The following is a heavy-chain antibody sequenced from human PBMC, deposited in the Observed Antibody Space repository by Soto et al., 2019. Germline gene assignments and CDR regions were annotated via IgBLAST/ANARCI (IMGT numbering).Heavy chain of an antibody. D-gene: IGHD1-26*01. Sequence: ASVKVSWKTSGGTFSSYAISWVRQAPGQGLEWMGGIIPIFGTANYAQKFQGRVTITADESTSTAYMELSSLRSEDTAVYYCAITWPDPIRGGSYLHAFDIWGQGTMVTVSS. CDR2: IIPIFGTA. V-gene: IGHV1-69*13. J-gene: IGHJ3*02. CDR3: AITWPDPIRGGSYLHAFDI. CDR1: GGTFSSYA.